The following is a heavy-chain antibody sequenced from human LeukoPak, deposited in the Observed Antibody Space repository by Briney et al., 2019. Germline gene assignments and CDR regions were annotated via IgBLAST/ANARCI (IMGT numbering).Heavy chain of an antibody. D-gene: IGHD6-6*01. V-gene: IGHV3-74*01. J-gene: IGHJ4*02. CDR2: INSDGSST. CDR3: ARDRTGQLVPGGFDY. CDR1: GFTFSSYW. Sequence: GGSLRLSCAASGFTFSSYWMHWVRQAPGKGLVWVSRINSDGSSTSYADSVKGRFTISRDNAKNSLYLQMNSLRAEDTAVYYCARDRTGQLVPGGFDYWGQGTLVTVSS.